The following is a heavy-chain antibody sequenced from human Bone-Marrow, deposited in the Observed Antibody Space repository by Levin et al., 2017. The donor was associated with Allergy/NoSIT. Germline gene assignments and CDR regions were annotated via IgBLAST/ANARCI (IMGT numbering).Heavy chain of an antibody. J-gene: IGHJ3*01. CDR2: ISHDGGRK. D-gene: IGHD2-15*01. Sequence: GGSLRLSCAASGFNFRNYAMYWVRQAPGKGLEWVAFISHDGGRKSYADSVKGRFSISRDNSKNTLYLQMNILRVDDTAIFYCARDLNRWQGSFDLWGQGTVVIVSS. CDR1: GFNFRNYA. CDR3: ARDLNRWQGSFDL. V-gene: IGHV3-30-3*01.